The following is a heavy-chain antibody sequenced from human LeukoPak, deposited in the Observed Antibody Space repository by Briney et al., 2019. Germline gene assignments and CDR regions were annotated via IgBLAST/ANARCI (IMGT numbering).Heavy chain of an antibody. CDR2: INPSGGST. CDR3: ARGGKDIVVVPAATPSYYYYYMDV. D-gene: IGHD2-2*01. V-gene: IGHV1-46*03. Sequence: GASVKVSCKASGYTFTSYYMHWLRQAPGQGLELMGIINPSGGSTSYAQKFQGRVTMTRDTSTTTVYMKMSRLRSEDTAVYYCARGGKDIVVVPAATPSYYYYYMDVWGKGTTVTVSS. CDR1: GYTFTSYY. J-gene: IGHJ6*03.